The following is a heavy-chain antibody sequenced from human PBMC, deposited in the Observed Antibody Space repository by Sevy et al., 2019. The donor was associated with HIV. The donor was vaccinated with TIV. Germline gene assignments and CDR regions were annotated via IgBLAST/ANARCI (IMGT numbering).Heavy chain of an antibody. V-gene: IGHV3-21*01. J-gene: IGHJ3*02. CDR1: GFTFSRSS. D-gene: IGHD3-10*01. CDR3: AGDRREMVKGADDSFHI. CDR2: LSSSSNYI. Sequence: GGSLRLSCIASGFTFSRSSMNWVRRAPGKGLEWVSCLSSSSNYIDYADSMKGRFTISRDNAKNSLYLQMNSLRAEDTAVYYCAGDRREMVKGADDSFHIWGQGTMVTVSS.